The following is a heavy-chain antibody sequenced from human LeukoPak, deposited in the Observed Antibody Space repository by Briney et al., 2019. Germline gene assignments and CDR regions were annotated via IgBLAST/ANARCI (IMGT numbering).Heavy chain of an antibody. J-gene: IGHJ4*02. D-gene: IGHD6-25*01. CDR3: VKGSSSEWYHLPSASAW. CDR1: GFTLSSYA. CDR2: IRSYGGGT. Sequence: GGSLRLSCSASGFTLSSYAKHWGRQAPRAGLEFDSAIRSYGGGTYFAESVQGRCTISRENPKNTQYPQMSSLGAEDTPVYYCVKGSSSEWYHLPSASAWWGEGTLVTVSS. V-gene: IGHV3-64D*06.